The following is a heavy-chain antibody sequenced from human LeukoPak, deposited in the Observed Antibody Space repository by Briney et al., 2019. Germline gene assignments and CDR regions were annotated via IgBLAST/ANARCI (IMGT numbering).Heavy chain of an antibody. J-gene: IGHJ4*02. Sequence: SVKVSCKASGGTFSSYAISWVRQAPGQGLEWMGGIIPIFGTANYAQKFQGRVTITADESTSTAYMELSSLRSEDTAVYYCASLSMYSSRTYNFDFWGQGTLVTVSS. D-gene: IGHD6-13*01. V-gene: IGHV1-69*13. CDR1: GGTFSSYA. CDR2: IIPIFGTA. CDR3: ASLSMYSSRTYNFDF.